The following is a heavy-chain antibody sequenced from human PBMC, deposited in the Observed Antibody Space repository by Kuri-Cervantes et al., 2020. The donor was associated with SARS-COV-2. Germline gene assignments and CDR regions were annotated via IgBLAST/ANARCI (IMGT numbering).Heavy chain of an antibody. CDR3: AREGPGYSYGYSWFDP. J-gene: IGHJ5*02. D-gene: IGHD5-18*01. CDR1: GFTFSGYS. V-gene: IGHV3-48*02. Sequence: GESLKISCAASGFTFSGYSMNWVRQAPGKGLEWVSYISSSSSTIYYADSVKGRFTISRDNAKNSLYLQMNSLRDEDTAVYYCAREGPGYSYGYSWFDPWGQGTLVTVSS. CDR2: ISSSSSTI.